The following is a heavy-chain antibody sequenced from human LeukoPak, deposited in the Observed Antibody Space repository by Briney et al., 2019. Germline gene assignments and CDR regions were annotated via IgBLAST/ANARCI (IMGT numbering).Heavy chain of an antibody. V-gene: IGHV1-18*04. J-gene: IGHJ3*02. D-gene: IGHD3-10*01. Sequence: ASVKVSCKASGYTFTGYYMHWVRQAPGQGLEWMGWISAYNGNTNYAQKLQGRVTMTTDTSTSTAYMELRSLRSDDTAVYYCARAKGLLVPSFSDDAFDIWGQGTMVTVSS. CDR2: ISAYNGNT. CDR1: GYTFTGYY. CDR3: ARAKGLLVPSFSDDAFDI.